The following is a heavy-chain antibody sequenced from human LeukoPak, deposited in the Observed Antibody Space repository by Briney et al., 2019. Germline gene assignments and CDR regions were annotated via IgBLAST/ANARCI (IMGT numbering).Heavy chain of an antibody. V-gene: IGHV3-48*02. CDR2: ISSSSSTI. J-gene: IGHJ5*02. CDR1: GFTFSSYS. CDR3: ARDRGSYGSGSYYPNWFGP. D-gene: IGHD3-10*01. Sequence: PGGSLRLSCAASGFTFSSYSMNWVRQAPGKGLEWVSYISSSSSTIYYADSVKGRFTISRDNAKNSLYLQTNSLRDEDTAVYYCARDRGSYGSGSYYPNWFGPWGQGTLVTVSS.